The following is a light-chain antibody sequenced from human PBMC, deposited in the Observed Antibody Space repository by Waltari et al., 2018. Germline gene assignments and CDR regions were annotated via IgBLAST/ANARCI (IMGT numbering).Light chain of an antibody. J-gene: IGKJ4*01. CDR2: NAS. V-gene: IGKV3-11*01. CDR1: QSISTY. CDR3: QQRGSWPLT. Sequence: EIVLTQSPATLSLSPGERATLSCRASQSISTYLAWSQQKPGQAPRLLMDNASNRTTGIPARFSGSGTGTDFTLTVSSLEPEDFAVYYCQQRGSWPLTFGGGTKVEIK.